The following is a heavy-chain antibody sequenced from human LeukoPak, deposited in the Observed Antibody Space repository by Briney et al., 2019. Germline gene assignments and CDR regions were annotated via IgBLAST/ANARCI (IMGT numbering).Heavy chain of an antibody. J-gene: IGHJ5*02. V-gene: IGHV1-8*01. Sequence: ASVKVSCKASGYTFTSYDINWVRQAPGQGLEWMGWMNPNSANTGYAQKFQGRVTMTRNTSISTAYMELSSLRSEDTAVYYCARLDILTGYYGVRGFDPWGQGTLVTVSS. CDR2: MNPNSANT. CDR3: ARLDILTGYYGVRGFDP. D-gene: IGHD3-9*01. CDR1: GYTFTSYD.